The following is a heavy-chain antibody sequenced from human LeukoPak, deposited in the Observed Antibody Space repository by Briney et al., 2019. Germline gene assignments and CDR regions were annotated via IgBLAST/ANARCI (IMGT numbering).Heavy chain of an antibody. J-gene: IGHJ4*02. Sequence: GGSLRLSCAASGFSFRNSWMSWVRQAPGKGLEWVANIRQDGNEIYYMDSVKGRFSISRDNAKKSLYLQMNLLRAEDTAVYYCARGDSGSYNFDYWGQGTLVTVSS. D-gene: IGHD1-26*01. CDR1: GFSFRNSW. V-gene: IGHV3-7*01. CDR2: IRQDGNEI. CDR3: ARGDSGSYNFDY.